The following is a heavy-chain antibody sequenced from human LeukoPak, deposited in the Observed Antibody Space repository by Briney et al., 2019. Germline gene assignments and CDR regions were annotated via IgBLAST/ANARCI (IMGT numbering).Heavy chain of an antibody. CDR3: ATDSGSYFPFAEYFQH. CDR1: GFTFSSYA. J-gene: IGHJ1*01. V-gene: IGHV3-64*01. CDR2: ISSNGGST. D-gene: IGHD1-26*01. Sequence: GGSLRLSCAASGFTFSSYAMHWVRQAPGKGLEYVSAISSNGGSTYYANSVKGRFTISRDNSKNTLYLQMGSLRAEDMAVYYCATDSGSYFPFAEYFQHWGQGTLVTVSS.